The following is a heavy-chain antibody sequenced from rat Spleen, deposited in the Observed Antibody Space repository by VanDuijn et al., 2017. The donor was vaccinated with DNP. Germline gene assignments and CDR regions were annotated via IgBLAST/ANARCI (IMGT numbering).Heavy chain of an antibody. CDR1: GFTFSDYA. CDR2: IIYDGRST. Sequence: EVQLVESGGGLVQPGNSLKLSCVASGFTFSDYAMAWVRQSPRKGLEWVATIIYDGRSTFYRDSVKGRCTISRDDAESSLYLQMNSLKSEDTATYYCARLGRLRPYWYFDFWGPGTMVTVSS. CDR3: ARLGRLRPYWYFDF. V-gene: IGHV5-17*01. J-gene: IGHJ1*01. D-gene: IGHD1-11*01.